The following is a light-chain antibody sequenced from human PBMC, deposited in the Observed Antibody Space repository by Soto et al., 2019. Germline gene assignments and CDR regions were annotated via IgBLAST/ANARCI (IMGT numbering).Light chain of an antibody. CDR1: QSITNNY. J-gene: IGKJ4*01. Sequence: EIVLTQSPGTLSLSPGERATLSCRASQSITNNYLAWYQQKPGRAHRLLIYGASSRATGIPDRFSGSGSGTDFTLTISRLEPEDFAVYYCQQRSNWPPALSFGGGTKVDIK. CDR2: GAS. CDR3: QQRSNWPPALS. V-gene: IGKV3D-20*02.